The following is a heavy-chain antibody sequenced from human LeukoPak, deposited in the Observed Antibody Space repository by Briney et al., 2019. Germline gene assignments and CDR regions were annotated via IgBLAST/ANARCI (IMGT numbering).Heavy chain of an antibody. CDR3: ARDDYGDYGATPLDY. J-gene: IGHJ4*02. Sequence: GASVTVSCKASGYTFTSYGISWVRQAAGQGLEWMAWISAYNGNTNYAQKLQGRVTMTTDTSASTAYMELRSLRSDDTAVYYCARDDYGDYGATPLDYWGQGTLVTVSS. CDR1: GYTFTSYG. CDR2: ISAYNGNT. D-gene: IGHD4-17*01. V-gene: IGHV1-18*01.